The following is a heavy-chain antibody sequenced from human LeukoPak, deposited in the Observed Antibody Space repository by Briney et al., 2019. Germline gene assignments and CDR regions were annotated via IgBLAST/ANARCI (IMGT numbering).Heavy chain of an antibody. CDR1: GFTFSDYY. CDR2: ISSSGSTI. Sequence: GGSLRLSCAASGFTFSDYYMSWIRQAPGKGLEWVSYISSSGSTIYYADSVKGRFTISRDNAKNSLYLQMNSLRAEDTAVYYCARDASIWFGELLWDYYYYYGMDVWGQGTTVTVS. D-gene: IGHD3-10*01. V-gene: IGHV3-11*01. CDR3: ARDASIWFGELLWDYYYYYGMDV. J-gene: IGHJ6*02.